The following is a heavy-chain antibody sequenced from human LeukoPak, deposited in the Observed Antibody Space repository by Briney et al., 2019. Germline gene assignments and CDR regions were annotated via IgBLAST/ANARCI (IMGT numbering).Heavy chain of an antibody. D-gene: IGHD6-19*01. CDR3: ARGLKGEQWIQYYFDY. V-gene: IGHV4-34*01. J-gene: IGHJ4*02. CDR2: INHSGST. Sequence: PSETLSLTCAVYGGSFSGYYWSWIRQPPGKGLEWIGEINHSGSTNYNPSLKSRVTISVDTSKNQFSLKLSSVTAADTAVYYCARGLKGEQWIQYYFDYWGQGTLVTVSS. CDR1: GGSFSGYY.